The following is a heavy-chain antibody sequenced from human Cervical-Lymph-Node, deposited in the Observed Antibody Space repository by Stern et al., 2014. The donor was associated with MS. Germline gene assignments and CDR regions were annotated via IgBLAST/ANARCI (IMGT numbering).Heavy chain of an antibody. CDR2: IKSKTDGGTI. J-gene: IGHJ6*02. D-gene: IGHD3-22*01. CDR1: GFTFRHAW. V-gene: IGHV3-15*01. Sequence: VQLVESGGGLVKPGGSLRLSCAASGFTFRHAWMSWVRQAPGKGLEWVGRIKSKTDGGTIDYAAPVKGRFAITRDDSKNTLFLQINSLRTEDTAVYYCTRLNYYDSSGSSYYYYGLDVWGQGTTVTISS. CDR3: TRLNYYDSSGSSYYYYGLDV.